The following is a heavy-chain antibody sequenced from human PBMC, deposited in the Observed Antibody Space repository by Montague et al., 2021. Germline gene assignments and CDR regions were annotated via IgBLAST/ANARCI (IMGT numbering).Heavy chain of an antibody. V-gene: IGHV2-5*02. Sequence: PALVKPTQTLTLTCTFSGFSLSTNGAGVGWFRQPPGKALDWLALIYWDDDKRYSPSLKNRLTVTKDTSKNQVVLTVTNMNPVDTATYYCAHRNSTSLIVYWGQEKLVTVSS. CDR1: GFSLSTNGAG. CDR3: AHRNSTSLIVY. J-gene: IGHJ4*02. D-gene: IGHD2-2*01. CDR2: IYWDDDK.